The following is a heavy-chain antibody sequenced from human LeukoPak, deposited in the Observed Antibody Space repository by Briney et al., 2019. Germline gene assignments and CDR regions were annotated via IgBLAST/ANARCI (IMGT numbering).Heavy chain of an antibody. Sequence: SETLSLTCTVSGGSISSYYCSWLRQPPAKGLEWIGYIYYSGSTNYNPSLKSRVTISVDTSKNQYSLKLSAVTAADTAVYYCARGTVGATIGYYYYMDVWGKGTTVTVSS. V-gene: IGHV4-59*01. D-gene: IGHD1-26*01. CDR1: GGSISSYY. CDR3: ARGTVGATIGYYYYMDV. CDR2: IYYSGST. J-gene: IGHJ6*03.